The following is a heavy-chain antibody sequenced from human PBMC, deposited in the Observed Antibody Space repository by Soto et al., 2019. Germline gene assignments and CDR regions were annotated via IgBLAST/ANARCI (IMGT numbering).Heavy chain of an antibody. Sequence: ASVKVSCKASGGTFSSYAISWVRQAPGQGLEWMGGIIPIFGTANYAQKFQGRVTITADESTSTAYMELSSLRSEDTAVYYCAREELNTAMDPGGFDDWCQGPLVNGSS. CDR3: AREELNTAMDPGGFDD. V-gene: IGHV1-69*13. D-gene: IGHD5-18*01. J-gene: IGHJ4*02. CDR2: IIPIFGTA. CDR1: GGTFSSYA.